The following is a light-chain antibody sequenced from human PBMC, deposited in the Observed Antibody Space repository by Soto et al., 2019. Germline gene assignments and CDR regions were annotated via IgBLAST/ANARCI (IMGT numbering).Light chain of an antibody. Sequence: DIVMTQSPLSLPVTPGEPASISCRSSQSLLHSNGYNYLDWYLQKPGQSPQLLIYLGSNRASGVPDRFSGSGSGTYFTLTISRVAAEDVGVYYCMQALQTPITFGQGTRLEIK. V-gene: IGKV2-28*01. CDR3: MQALQTPIT. J-gene: IGKJ5*01. CDR2: LGS. CDR1: QSLLHSNGYNY.